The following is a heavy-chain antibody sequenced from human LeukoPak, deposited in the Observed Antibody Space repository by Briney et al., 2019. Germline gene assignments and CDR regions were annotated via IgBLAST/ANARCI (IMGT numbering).Heavy chain of an antibody. CDR2: IYYSGST. V-gene: IGHV4-39*01. J-gene: IGHJ4*02. CDR3: ARLYYDSSGYYQICYFDY. Sequence: SETLSLTCTVSGCSISSGSYYWGLIRQPPGKRLEWIGSIYYSGSTYYNPSLKNRVTISVDTSKNQFSLNLSSVTAADTAVYYCARLYYDSSGYYQICYFDYWGQGTLVTVSS. D-gene: IGHD3-22*01. CDR1: GCSISSGSYY.